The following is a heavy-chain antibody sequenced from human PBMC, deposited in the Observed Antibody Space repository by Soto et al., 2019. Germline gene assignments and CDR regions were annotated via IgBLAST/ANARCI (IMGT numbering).Heavy chain of an antibody. CDR1: GYTFTGYY. CDR3: ARGPFCARQTLFAS. V-gene: IGHV1-46*01. CDR2: INPSGGST. J-gene: IGHJ4*02. Sequence: GSLKGSWKASGYTFTGYYMHWVRQTHEQGLEWMGIINPSGGSTSYAQKFQGRVTMTRDTSTSTGYMELSSLSSVTAADTAVYYCARGPFCARQTLFASWVKGTSVPVSS.